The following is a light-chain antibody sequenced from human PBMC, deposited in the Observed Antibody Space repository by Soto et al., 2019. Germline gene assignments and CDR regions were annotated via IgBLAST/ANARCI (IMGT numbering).Light chain of an antibody. CDR3: HQYNNWPLYT. J-gene: IGKJ2*01. CDR1: QSVSSN. Sequence: EIVMTQSPATMSVSPGERATLSCRASQSVSSNLAWDQQKPGQAPRLLFYGASTRATGIPARFSGSGSGTQFTLSISSLQSEDCAVYYSHQYNNWPLYTFGQGTKREIK. CDR2: GAS. V-gene: IGKV3-15*01.